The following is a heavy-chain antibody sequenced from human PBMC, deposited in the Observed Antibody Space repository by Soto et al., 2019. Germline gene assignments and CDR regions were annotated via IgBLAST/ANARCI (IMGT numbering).Heavy chain of an antibody. CDR1: GGSISSSSYY. V-gene: IGHV4-39*01. Sequence: SETLSLTCTVSGGSISSSSYYWGWIRQPPGKGLEWIGSIYYSGSTYYNPSLKSRVTISVDTSKNQFSLKLSSVTAADTAVYYCARQEAVTRRGAFDIWGQGTMVTVSS. D-gene: IGHD4-17*01. CDR2: IYYSGST. J-gene: IGHJ3*02. CDR3: ARQEAVTRRGAFDI.